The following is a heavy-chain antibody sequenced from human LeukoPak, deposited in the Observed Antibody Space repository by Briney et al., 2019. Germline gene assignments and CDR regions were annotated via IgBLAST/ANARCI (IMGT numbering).Heavy chain of an antibody. V-gene: IGHV3-64*01. Sequence: GGSLRLSCAASGFTLSSYAMHWVGQAPGKGLEYVSAISSNGGSTYYANSVKGRFTISRDNSKNTLYLQMGSLRAEDMAVYYCVRGPQHWPSDYFDYWGQGTLVTVSS. J-gene: IGHJ4*02. CDR1: GFTLSSYA. CDR3: VRGPQHWPSDYFDY. D-gene: IGHD1-1*01. CDR2: ISSNGGST.